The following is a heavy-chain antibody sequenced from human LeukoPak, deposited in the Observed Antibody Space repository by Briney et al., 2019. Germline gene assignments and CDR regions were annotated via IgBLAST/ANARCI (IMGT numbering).Heavy chain of an antibody. CDR3: AREYGYSGYDRNPGLYCSGGSCYLAYYGMDA. V-gene: IGHV3-33*01. CDR2: IWYDGSNK. Sequence: GRSLRLSCAASGFTFSSYGMHWVRQAPGKGLEWVAVIWYDGSNKYYADSVKGRFTISRDNSKNTLYLQMNSLRAEDTAVYYCAREYGYSGYDRNPGLYCSGGSCYLAYYGMDAWGQGTTVTVSS. J-gene: IGHJ6*02. D-gene: IGHD2-15*01. CDR1: GFTFSSYG.